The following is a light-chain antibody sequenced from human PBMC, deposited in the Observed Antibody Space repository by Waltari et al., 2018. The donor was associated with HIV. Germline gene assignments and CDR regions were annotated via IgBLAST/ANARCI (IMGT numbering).Light chain of an antibody. CDR3: QQYGSSPIT. CDR2: AAS. J-gene: IGKJ5*01. CDR1: QSLNNNY. Sequence: EIVLTQSPGTLSLSPGERATLSCRASQSLNNNYLTWYQQKPGQAPRLLFYAASSGATGTPDRFRGSGSGTDFTLTINKVEPEDFAVYYCQQYGSSPITFGQGTRLEIK. V-gene: IGKV3-20*01.